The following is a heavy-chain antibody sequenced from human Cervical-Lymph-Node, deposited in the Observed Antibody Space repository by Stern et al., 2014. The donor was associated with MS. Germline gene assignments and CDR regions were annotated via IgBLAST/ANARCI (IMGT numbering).Heavy chain of an antibody. CDR2: IIPIFATT. D-gene: IGHD1-26*01. J-gene: IGHJ4*02. CDR1: GGTFSSYT. Sequence: VQLVESGAEVKKPGPSVKVSCKVSGGTFSSYTLNWVRQAPGQGLEWMGSIIPIFATTNYAQTFQGKVTITADGSTSTAYMEVSSLRSEDTAVYYCAREGIPGAGGTFDNWGQGTLVIVSS. CDR3: AREGIPGAGGTFDN. V-gene: IGHV1-69*18.